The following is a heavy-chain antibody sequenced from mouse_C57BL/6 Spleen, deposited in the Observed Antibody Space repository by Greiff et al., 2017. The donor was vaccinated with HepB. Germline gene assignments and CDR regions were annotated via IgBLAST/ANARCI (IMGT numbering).Heavy chain of an antibody. CDR1: GYSITSGYY. Sequence: EVKLMESGPGLVKPSQSLSLTCSVTGYSITSGYYWNWIRQFPGNKLEWMGYISYDGSNNYNPSLKNRISITRDTSKNQFFLKLNSVTTEDTATYDCARGLAYFEGWGTGTTVTVAS. CDR3: ARGLAYFEG. J-gene: IGHJ1*03. CDR2: ISYDGSN. V-gene: IGHV3-6*01. D-gene: IGHD2-10*02.